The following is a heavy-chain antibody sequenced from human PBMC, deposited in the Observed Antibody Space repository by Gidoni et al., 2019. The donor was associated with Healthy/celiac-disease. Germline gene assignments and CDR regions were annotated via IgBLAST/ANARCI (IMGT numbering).Heavy chain of an antibody. CDR1: GGSISSYY. D-gene: IGHD3-22*01. CDR2: IYTSGST. CDR3: ARSRDYYDSSGYYVGVFYFDY. J-gene: IGHJ4*02. Sequence: QVQLQESGPGLVKPSETLSLTCTVPGGSISSYYWSWIRQPAGKGLEWIGRIYTSGSTNYNPSLKSRVTMSVDTSKNQFSLKLSSVTAADTAVYYCARSRDYYDSSGYYVGVFYFDYWGQGTLVTVSS. V-gene: IGHV4-4*07.